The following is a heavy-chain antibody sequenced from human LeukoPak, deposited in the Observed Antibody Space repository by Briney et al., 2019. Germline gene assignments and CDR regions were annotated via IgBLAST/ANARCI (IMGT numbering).Heavy chain of an antibody. CDR2: IYYSGST. V-gene: IGHV4-31*03. Sequence: SETLSLTCTVSGGSISSGGYYWSWIRQHPGKGLEWIGYIYYSGSTYYNPSLKSRVTISVDTSRNQFSLKLSSVTAADTAVYYCARVEYYYDSSGFSDAFDIWGQGTMVTVSS. J-gene: IGHJ3*02. CDR3: ARVEYYYDSSGFSDAFDI. CDR1: GGSISSGGYY. D-gene: IGHD3-22*01.